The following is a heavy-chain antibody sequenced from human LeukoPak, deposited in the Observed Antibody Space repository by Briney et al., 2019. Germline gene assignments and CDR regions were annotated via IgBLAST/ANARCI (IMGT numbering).Heavy chain of an antibody. J-gene: IGHJ4*02. CDR1: GDSISPYY. V-gene: IGHV4-59*01. CDR3: ARDKQPGDY. Sequence: PSETLSLTCTVSGDSISPYYWGWIRQPPGKVLEWIGYIYYRGDTTYNPSLKSRVPMSVDTSKTQFSLKLSSVTAADTAVYYCARDKQPGDYWGQGALVTVSS. CDR2: IYYRGDT. D-gene: IGHD1-1*01.